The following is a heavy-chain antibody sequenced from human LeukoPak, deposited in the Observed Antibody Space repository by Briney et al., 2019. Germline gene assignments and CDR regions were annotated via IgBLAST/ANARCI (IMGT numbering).Heavy chain of an antibody. Sequence: ASETLSLTCTVSGGSISNYYWSWIRQPPGKGLEWIGYIYYSGSTKYSPSLESRVTISVDTPKNQFSLKLSSVTAADTAVYYCARHSAILTGYPFDYWGQGTLVTVSS. CDR1: GGSISNYY. CDR3: ARHSAILTGYPFDY. V-gene: IGHV4-59*08. CDR2: IYYSGST. D-gene: IGHD3-9*01. J-gene: IGHJ4*02.